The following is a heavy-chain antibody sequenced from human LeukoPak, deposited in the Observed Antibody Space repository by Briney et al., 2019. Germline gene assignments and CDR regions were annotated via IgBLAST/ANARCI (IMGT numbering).Heavy chain of an antibody. CDR1: GGSISSYY. D-gene: IGHD1-26*01. V-gene: IGHV4-59*01. J-gene: IGHJ3*02. Sequence: PSETLSLTCTVSGGSISSYYWSWIRQPPGKGLEWIGYGHYSGSTNHNPSLKSRVTVSVDMSKNQFSLNLRSMTAADTAMYYCASGRRYSGSQWPAFDIWGQGTMVTVSS. CDR2: GHYSGST. CDR3: ASGRRYSGSQWPAFDI.